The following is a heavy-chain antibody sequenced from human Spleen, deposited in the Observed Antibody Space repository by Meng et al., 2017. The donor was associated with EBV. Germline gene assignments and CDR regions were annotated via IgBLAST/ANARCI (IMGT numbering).Heavy chain of an antibody. D-gene: IGHD1-26*01. Sequence: QVQLQHGGAGPLKPSDTLSLSCAVSGGSFSSYYWSWIRQPPGKGLEWIGEINQSGSIYYNPSLMGRVTISGDTSRNQFSLKLISVTAADTAVYYCARGPYYEWGQGTLVTVSS. V-gene: IGHV4-34*01. CDR2: INQSGSI. J-gene: IGHJ4*02. CDR1: GGSFSSYY. CDR3: ARGPYYE.